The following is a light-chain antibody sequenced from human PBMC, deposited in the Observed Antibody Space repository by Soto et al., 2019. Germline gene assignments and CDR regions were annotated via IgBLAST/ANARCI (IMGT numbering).Light chain of an antibody. J-gene: IGKJ1*01. CDR1: ESVAS. CDR3: QYYGGSPRA. V-gene: IGKV3-20*01. CDR2: GAS. Sequence: EIFFTHSPGTLSLSPGEQTTLSCRASESVASLAWYQQKPGQAPRLLIYGASTRATGIPDRFSGSGSGTDFTLTISRLEPEDFAVYYCQYYGGSPRAFGRGTKVDIK.